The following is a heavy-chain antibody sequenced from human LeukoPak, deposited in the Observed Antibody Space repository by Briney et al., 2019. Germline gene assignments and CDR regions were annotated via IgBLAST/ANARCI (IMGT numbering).Heavy chain of an antibody. V-gene: IGHV3-21*01. J-gene: IGHJ4*02. Sequence: GGSLRLSCAASGFTFSSYRMNWVRQAPGKGLEWVSSISSSSSYIYYADSVKGRFTISRDNAKNSLYLQMNSLRAEDTAVYYCAKVLQMVREVTPFDYWGQGTLVTVSS. CDR3: AKVLQMVREVTPFDY. D-gene: IGHD3-10*01. CDR2: ISSSSSYI. CDR1: GFTFSSYR.